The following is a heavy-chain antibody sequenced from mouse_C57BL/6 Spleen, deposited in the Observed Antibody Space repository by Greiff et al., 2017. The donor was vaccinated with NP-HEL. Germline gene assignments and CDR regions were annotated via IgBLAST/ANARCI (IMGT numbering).Heavy chain of an antibody. V-gene: IGHV1-69*01. D-gene: IGHD4-1*01. Sequence: VQLKQPGAELVMPGASVKLSCKASGYTFTSYWMHWVKQRPGQGLEWIGEIDPSDSYTNYNQKFKGKSTLTVDKSSSTAYMQLSSLTSEDSAVYYCAILTGIYFDYWGQGTTLTVSS. CDR3: AILTGIYFDY. CDR2: IDPSDSYT. CDR1: GYTFTSYW. J-gene: IGHJ2*01.